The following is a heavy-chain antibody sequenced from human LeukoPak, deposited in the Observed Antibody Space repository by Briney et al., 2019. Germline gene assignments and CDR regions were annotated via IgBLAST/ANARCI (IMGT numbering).Heavy chain of an antibody. CDR1: GINFGASI. D-gene: IGHD6-19*01. CDR2: LSFDESS. V-gene: IGHV3-30*04. J-gene: IGHJ3*02. CDR3: AREGHSSGFAPAFDT. Sequence: GTSLRLSCATSGINFGASIMHWIRQAPGKGLEWVAGLSFDESSYYGGSVEGRFIISGDNSKRTLYLQMNSLEVGDTALYYCAREGHSSGFAPAFDTWGQGTMVTVSS.